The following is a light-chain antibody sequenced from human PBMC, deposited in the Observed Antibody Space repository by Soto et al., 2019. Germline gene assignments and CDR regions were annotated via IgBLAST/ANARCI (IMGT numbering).Light chain of an antibody. Sequence: EIVMTQSPATLSVSPGERATPSCRASQSVSSNLAWYQQTPGQAPRLLIYGASTRATGIPARFSGSGSGTEFTLTISSLQSEDFAVYYCQQYNNWPRTFGQGTKV. V-gene: IGKV3-15*01. CDR1: QSVSSN. J-gene: IGKJ1*01. CDR2: GAS. CDR3: QQYNNWPRT.